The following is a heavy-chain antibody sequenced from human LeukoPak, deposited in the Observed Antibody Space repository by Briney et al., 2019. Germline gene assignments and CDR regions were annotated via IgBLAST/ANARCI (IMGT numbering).Heavy chain of an antibody. Sequence: GGSLRLSCAASGFTFSSYGMHWVRQAPGKGLEWVAFIRYDGSNKYYADSVKGRFTISRDNSKNTLYLQMNSLRAEDTAVYYCAKDTENYDFWSGYSKAFDYWGQGTLVTVSS. V-gene: IGHV3-30*02. CDR1: GFTFSSYG. CDR2: IRYDGSNK. CDR3: AKDTENYDFWSGYSKAFDY. J-gene: IGHJ4*02. D-gene: IGHD3-3*01.